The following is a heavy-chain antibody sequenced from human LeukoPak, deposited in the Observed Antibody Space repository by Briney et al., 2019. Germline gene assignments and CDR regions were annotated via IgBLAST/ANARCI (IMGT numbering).Heavy chain of an antibody. CDR2: ISGSGGST. D-gene: IGHD1-1*01. CDR3: AKARHQTGTLYYFDY. CDR1: GFTFSSYA. Sequence: AGGSLRLSCAASGFTFSSYAMSWVRQAPGKGLEWVSAISGSGGSTYYADPVKGRFTISRDNSKNTLYLQMNSLRAEDTAVYYCAKARHQTGTLYYFDYWGQGTLVTVSS. V-gene: IGHV3-23*01. J-gene: IGHJ4*02.